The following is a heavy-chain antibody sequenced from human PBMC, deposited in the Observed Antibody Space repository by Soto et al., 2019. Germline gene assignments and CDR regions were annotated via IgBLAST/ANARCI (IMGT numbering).Heavy chain of an antibody. CDR1: GGSITNFH. CDR3: AAYDSEGYFDY. Sequence: AETLSLTCTVSGGSITNFHWSWIRQPPGKGLEWIGYVYFSGSTKYNPSFKSRVTMSIDTSKNEFSLRLISVTAADSAAYFCAAYDSEGYFDYWGQGALVTVFS. CDR2: VYFSGST. J-gene: IGHJ4*02. V-gene: IGHV4-59*01. D-gene: IGHD3-22*01.